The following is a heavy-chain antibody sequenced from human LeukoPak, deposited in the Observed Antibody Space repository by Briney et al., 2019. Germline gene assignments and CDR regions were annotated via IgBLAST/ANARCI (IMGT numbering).Heavy chain of an antibody. D-gene: IGHD3-22*01. CDR1: GGSISSYY. V-gene: IGHV4-59*01. Sequence: SETLSLTCTVSGGSISSYYWSWIRQPPGKGLEWIGYIYYSGSTNYNPSLKSRVTISVDTSKNQFSLKLSSVTAADTAVYYCASLFLYDSSGYYSGAFDIWGQGTMVTVSS. J-gene: IGHJ3*02. CDR2: IYYSGST. CDR3: ASLFLYDSSGYYSGAFDI.